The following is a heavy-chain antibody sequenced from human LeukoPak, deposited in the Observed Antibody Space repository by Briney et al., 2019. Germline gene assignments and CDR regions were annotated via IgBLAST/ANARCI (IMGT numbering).Heavy chain of an antibody. Sequence: GGSLRLSCAASGFTFSSYAMHWVRQAPGKGREWVAVISYDGSNKYYADSVKGRFTISRDNSKNTLYLQMNSLRAEDTAVYYCARDMGIVVVGYYYGMDVWGQGTTVTVSS. CDR3: ARDMGIVVVGYYYGMDV. CDR2: ISYDGSNK. CDR1: GFTFSSYA. V-gene: IGHV3-30*04. J-gene: IGHJ6*02. D-gene: IGHD2-2*03.